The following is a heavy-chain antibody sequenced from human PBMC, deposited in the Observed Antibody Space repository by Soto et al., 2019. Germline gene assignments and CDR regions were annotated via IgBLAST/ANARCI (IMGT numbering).Heavy chain of an antibody. D-gene: IGHD3-22*01. CDR3: ARDLTREGDYYDRSGYYLDY. Sequence: GASVKVSCKASGYTFTRYYMHWVRQAPGQGLEWMGIINPSDDATSYAEKFQGRLTMTKDTSTSTVYMEMSSLRSEDTAVYYCARDLTREGDYYDRSGYYLDYWGQGTRVTVSS. CDR2: INPSDDAT. CDR1: GYTFTRYY. J-gene: IGHJ4*02. V-gene: IGHV1-46*01.